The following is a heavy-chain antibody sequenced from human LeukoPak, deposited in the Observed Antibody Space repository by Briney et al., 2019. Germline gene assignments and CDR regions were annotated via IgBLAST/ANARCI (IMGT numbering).Heavy chain of an antibody. Sequence: PGGSLRLSCAASGFTFSNAWMSWVRQAPGKGLEWVGRIKSKTDGGTTDYAAPVKGRFTISRDDSKNTLYLQVNSLKTEDTAVYYCTTDPDTVIYYFDYWGQGTLVTVSS. V-gene: IGHV3-15*01. D-gene: IGHD4-17*01. J-gene: IGHJ4*02. CDR3: TTDPDTVIYYFDY. CDR2: IKSKTDGGTT. CDR1: GFTFSNAW.